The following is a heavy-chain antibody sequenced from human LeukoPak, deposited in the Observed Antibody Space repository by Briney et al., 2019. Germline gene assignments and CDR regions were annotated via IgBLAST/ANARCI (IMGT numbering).Heavy chain of an antibody. J-gene: IGHJ3*02. CDR1: GDSVSSNSAA. V-gene: IGHV6-1*01. Sequence: SQTLSLTCAIPGDSVSSNSAAWNWIRQSPSRGLEWLGRTYYRSTWLNDYAGSLKSRISINPDTSKNQFSLQLNSVTPEDTAVYYCARDSGTKGHDAFDIWGQGTMVTVSS. CDR2: TYYRSTWLN. D-gene: IGHD1-26*01. CDR3: ARDSGTKGHDAFDI.